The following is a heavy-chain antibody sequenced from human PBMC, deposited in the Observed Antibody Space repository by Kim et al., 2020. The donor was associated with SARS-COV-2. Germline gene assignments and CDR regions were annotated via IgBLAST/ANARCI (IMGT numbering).Heavy chain of an antibody. J-gene: IGHJ4*02. CDR3: ARDWTLWYYYDSSGYYFDY. Sequence: GRFTISRDNAKNSLYLQMNSLRAEDTAVYYCARDWTLWYYYDSSGYYFDYWGQGTLVTVSS. V-gene: IGHV3-11*06. D-gene: IGHD3-22*01.